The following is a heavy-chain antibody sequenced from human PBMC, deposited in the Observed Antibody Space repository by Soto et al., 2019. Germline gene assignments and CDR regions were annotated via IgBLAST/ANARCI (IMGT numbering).Heavy chain of an antibody. Sequence: EVRLVESGGGLVQPGGSLRLSCAVSGFTFSDHFMDWVRQTPGKGLEWVGRIRSKANNYITEYAASVKGRFTISRDDSKNSLYLQMNSLRIDDTAVYFCARDSSSCRGGHCYFDNWGQGTLVTVSS. CDR2: IRSKANNYIT. D-gene: IGHD2-21*02. V-gene: IGHV3-72*01. CDR3: ARDSSSCRGGHCYFDN. J-gene: IGHJ4*02. CDR1: GFTFSDHF.